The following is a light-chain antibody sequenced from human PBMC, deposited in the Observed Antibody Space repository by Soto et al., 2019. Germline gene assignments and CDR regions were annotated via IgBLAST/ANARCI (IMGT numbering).Light chain of an antibody. V-gene: IGKV3-11*01. J-gene: IGKJ1*01. Sequence: EIVLTQSPATLSLSPGERATLSCRASQSVRSNLAWYQHKPGQAPRLLIYDVSNRATGIPGRFSGSGFGTDLTVTISNVETEDFAVYYCQQRDNWPWTFGQGAKVDIK. CDR2: DVS. CDR1: QSVRSN. CDR3: QQRDNWPWT.